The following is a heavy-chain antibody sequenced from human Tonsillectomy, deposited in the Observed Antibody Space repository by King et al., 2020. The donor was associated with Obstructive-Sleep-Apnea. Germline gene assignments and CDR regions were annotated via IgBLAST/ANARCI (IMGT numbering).Heavy chain of an antibody. D-gene: IGHD6-13*01. J-gene: IGHJ4*02. CDR1: GFTFSSYA. V-gene: IGHV3-23*04. Sequence: VQLVESGGGLVQPGGSLRLSCAASGFTFSSYAMSWVRQAPGKGLEWVSAISSSGGSTYYAGSVKGRFTISRDNSKNTLYLQMNSLRVEDTAVYYCAKDLTSSSWSGSPDYWGQGTLVTVSS. CDR2: ISSSGGST. CDR3: AKDLTSSSWSGSPDY.